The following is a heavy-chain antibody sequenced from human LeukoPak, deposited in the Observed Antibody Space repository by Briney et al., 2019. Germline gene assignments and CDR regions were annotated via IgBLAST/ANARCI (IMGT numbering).Heavy chain of an antibody. CDR1: GGSISSYY. CDR3: ARQRWVGDAFDI. V-gene: IGHV4-59*01. J-gene: IGHJ3*02. D-gene: IGHD1-26*01. CDR2: IYYSGGT. Sequence: PSETLSLTCTVSGGSISSYYWSWIRQPPGKGLEWIGYIYYSGGTNYNPSLKSRVTISVDTSKNQFSLKLSSVTAADTAVYYCARQRWVGDAFDIWGQGTMVTVSS.